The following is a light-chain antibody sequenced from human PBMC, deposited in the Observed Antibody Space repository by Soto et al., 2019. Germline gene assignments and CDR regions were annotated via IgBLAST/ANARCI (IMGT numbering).Light chain of an antibody. J-gene: IGLJ1*01. CDR2: DVS. CDR3: SSFTRSNSYA. CDR1: SSDVGAYNY. Sequence: QSALTQPASVSGSPGQSITISCTGTSSDVGAYNYVSWYQQHPGKVPKLMIYDVSDRPSGVSNRFSGSKSGNTASLTISGLQAEDEADYYCSSFTRSNSYAFGTGTKVTVL. V-gene: IGLV2-14*03.